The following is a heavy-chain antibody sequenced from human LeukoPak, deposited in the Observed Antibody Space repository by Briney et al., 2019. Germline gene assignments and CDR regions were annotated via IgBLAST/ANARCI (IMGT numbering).Heavy chain of an antibody. V-gene: IGHV4-34*01. Sequence: SETLSLTCAVYGGSFSGYYWSWIRQPPGKGLEWIGEINDSGTTNYNPSLKSRVTISVDTSMSQVSLKLSSVTAADTAEYYCARGLWLGESRPYYCDYWGQGNPVTV. CDR3: ARGLWLGESRPYYCDY. J-gene: IGHJ4*02. CDR1: GGSFSGYY. CDR2: INDSGTT. D-gene: IGHD3-10*01.